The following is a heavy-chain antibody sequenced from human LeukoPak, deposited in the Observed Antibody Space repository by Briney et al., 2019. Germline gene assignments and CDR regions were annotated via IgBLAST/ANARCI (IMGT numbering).Heavy chain of an antibody. D-gene: IGHD3-10*01. Sequence: ASVTVSCKASGYSFNDYYMHWVRQAPGQGLEWMGWINTYSGDTKYAQKFQGRVTMTGDTSTRIAYMELNGLTSDDTAVYYCARNYYSSRGNYIPGGYWGQGTLVTVSS. CDR2: INTYSGDT. J-gene: IGHJ4*02. CDR1: GYSFNDYY. V-gene: IGHV1-2*02. CDR3: ARNYYSSRGNYIPGGY.